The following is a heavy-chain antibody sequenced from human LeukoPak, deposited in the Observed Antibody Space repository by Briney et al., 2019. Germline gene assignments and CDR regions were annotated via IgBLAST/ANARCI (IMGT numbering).Heavy chain of an antibody. CDR2: IYYSGST. CDR1: GGSISNYY. V-gene: IGHV4-59*01. CDR3: ARYYYDTSGKYYFDY. J-gene: IGHJ4*02. Sequence: SETLSLTCTVSGGSISNYYWSWIRQPPGKGLEWIGYIYYSGSTNYNPSLKSRVTISVDTSKNQFSLKLSSVTAADTAVYYCARYYYDTSGKYYFDYWGQGTLVTVSS. D-gene: IGHD3-22*01.